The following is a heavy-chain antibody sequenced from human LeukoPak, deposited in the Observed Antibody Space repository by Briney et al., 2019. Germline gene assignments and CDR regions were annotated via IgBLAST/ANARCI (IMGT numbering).Heavy chain of an antibody. J-gene: IGHJ4*02. CDR1: GGSFSGYY. CDR3: ARDGPRSGYDLGHFDN. CDR2: INDSGST. Sequence: SETLSLTCAVYGGSFSGYYWTWIRQPPGKGLEWIGEINDSGSTNYNPSLQSRVTISVDTSNNQFSLKLSSLTAADTAVYYCARDGPRSGYDLGHFDNLGQGTLVTASS. D-gene: IGHD5-12*01. V-gene: IGHV4-34*01.